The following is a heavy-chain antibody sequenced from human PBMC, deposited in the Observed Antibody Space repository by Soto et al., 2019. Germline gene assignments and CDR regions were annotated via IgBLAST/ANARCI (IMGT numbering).Heavy chain of an antibody. D-gene: IGHD5-12*01. Sequence: QVQLVESGGGVVQPGRSLGLSCAASGFPFSSFAMHWVRQTPGEGLEWVAVISYDGSKKDCADSVKGRFTISRDNSKNTRFLQMNSLRPEDKALYYCARDGNGGYDWDYYYGMDVWGQGTTVTVSS. V-gene: IGHV3-30-3*01. CDR3: ARDGNGGYDWDYYYGMDV. CDR1: GFPFSSFA. J-gene: IGHJ6*02. CDR2: ISYDGSKK.